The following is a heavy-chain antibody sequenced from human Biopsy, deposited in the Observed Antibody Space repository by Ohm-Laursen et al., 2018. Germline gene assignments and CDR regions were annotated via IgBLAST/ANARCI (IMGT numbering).Heavy chain of an antibody. J-gene: IGHJ2*01. CDR2: IYYNERT. CDR3: VREPNTGSAAALYFDF. Sequence: SQTLSLTCTVSGVSVKTSGYFWAWIRQRPGKGLEWIGYIYYNERTHYNQSLTSRIAISFDKSNNHISLHLRSVSVADTAVHYCVREPNTGSAAALYFDFWGRGTPVTVPS. V-gene: IGHV4-31*03. D-gene: IGHD7-27*01. CDR1: GVSVKTSGYF.